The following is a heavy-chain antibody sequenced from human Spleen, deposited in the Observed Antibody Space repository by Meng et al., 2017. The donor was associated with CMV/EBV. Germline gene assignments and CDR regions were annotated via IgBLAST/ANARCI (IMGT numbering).Heavy chain of an antibody. CDR3: AKDKDSGGWASPFDY. V-gene: IGHV3-11*01. D-gene: IGHD6-19*01. Sequence: SGFIFSDYYMIWIRQAPGKGLEWVSYISSSGSTKYYADSVKGRFTISRDNAKNSMYLQMNSLRAEDTAVFYCAKDKDSGGWASPFDYWGQGTLVTVSS. J-gene: IGHJ4*02. CDR1: GFIFSDYY. CDR2: ISSSGSTK.